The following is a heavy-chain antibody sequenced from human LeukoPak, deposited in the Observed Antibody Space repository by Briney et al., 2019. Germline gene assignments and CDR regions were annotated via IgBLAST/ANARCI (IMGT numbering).Heavy chain of an antibody. V-gene: IGHV1-2*02. CDR3: ARENGDYVDAFDN. Sequence: ASVKVSCKASGYTFTGYYMHWVRQAPGQGLEWMGWINPNSGGTNYAQKFQGRVTMTRDTSISTAYMELSRLRSDDTAVYYCARENGDYVDAFDNWGQGTMVTVSS. CDR1: GYTFTGYY. D-gene: IGHD4-17*01. CDR2: INPNSGGT. J-gene: IGHJ3*02.